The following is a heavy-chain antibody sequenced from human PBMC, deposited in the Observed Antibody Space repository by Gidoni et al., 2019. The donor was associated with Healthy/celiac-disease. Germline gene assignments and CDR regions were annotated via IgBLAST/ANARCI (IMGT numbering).Heavy chain of an antibody. CDR1: GYTFTSYD. V-gene: IGHV1-8*01. Sequence: QVQLVQSGAEVKKPGASVKVSCKASGYTFTSYDINWVRQATGQGLEWMGWMNPNRGNTGYAQKFQGRVTMTRNTSISTAYMELSSLRSEDTAVYYCARGGPRGGDFWSGYLYYYYYGMDVWGQGTTVTVSS. CDR3: ARGGPRGGDFWSGYLYYYYYGMDV. CDR2: MNPNRGNT. D-gene: IGHD3-3*01. J-gene: IGHJ6*02.